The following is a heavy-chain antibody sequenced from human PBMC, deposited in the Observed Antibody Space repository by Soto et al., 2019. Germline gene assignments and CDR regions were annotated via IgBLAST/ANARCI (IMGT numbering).Heavy chain of an antibody. CDR2: VIPSGETT. Sequence: GGSLRLSCAASGFTLANYAMTWVRQAPGKGLEWVSSVIPSGETTFYRDSVRGRFTISRDNSKSTLYLQMNSLRAEDTAIYYCAKRTGAVSGAFHVWGQGTMVT. CDR3: AKRTGAVSGAFHV. D-gene: IGHD3-10*01. V-gene: IGHV3-23*01. J-gene: IGHJ3*01. CDR1: GFTLANYA.